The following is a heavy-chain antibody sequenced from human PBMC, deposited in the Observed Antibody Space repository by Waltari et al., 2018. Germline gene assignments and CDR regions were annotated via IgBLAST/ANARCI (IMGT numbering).Heavy chain of an antibody. D-gene: IGHD3-9*01. V-gene: IGHV3-48*01. CDR2: ISSSSSTI. Sequence: EVQLVESGGGLVQPGGSLRLSCAASGFTFSSYSMNWVRQAPGKGLEWVSYISSSSSTIYYADSVKGRFTISRDKAKNSLYLQMNSLRAEDTAVYYCARGGYDILTGYDYYYYYGMDVWGQGTTVTVSS. CDR3: ARGGYDILTGYDYYYYYGMDV. CDR1: GFTFSSYS. J-gene: IGHJ6*02.